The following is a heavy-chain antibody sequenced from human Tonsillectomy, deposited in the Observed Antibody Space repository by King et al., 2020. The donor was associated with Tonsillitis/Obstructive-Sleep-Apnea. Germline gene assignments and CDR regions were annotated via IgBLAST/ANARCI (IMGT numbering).Heavy chain of an antibody. D-gene: IGHD4-11*01. CDR2: IHYSGST. CDR1: GGSISSGGYY. V-gene: IGHV4-31*01. J-gene: IGHJ3*02. CDR3: ARVGATVTTLNAFDI. Sequence: QVQLQESGPGLVKPSQTLSLTCTVSGGSISSGGYYLSWIRQHPGKGLEWIGYIHYSGSTYYNPSLKSLVTISVDTSKKQFSLKLSSVTAADTAVYYCARVGATVTTLNAFDIWGQGTMVTVSS.